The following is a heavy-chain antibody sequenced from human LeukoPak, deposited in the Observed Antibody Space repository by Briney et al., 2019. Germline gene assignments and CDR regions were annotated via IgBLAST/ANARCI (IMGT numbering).Heavy chain of an antibody. CDR3: TRRGEDGFGYWY. D-gene: IGHD5-12*01. Sequence: TGGSLRLSCVVSGSTFSNYWMHWVRQAPGKGLVWVSRINTDGSDTSYVDSVRGRFTVSRDNAKNTLYLQMNSLRSEDTAVYYCTRRGEDGFGYWYWGQGTLVTVSS. J-gene: IGHJ4*02. V-gene: IGHV3-74*01. CDR2: INTDGSDT. CDR1: GSTFSNYW.